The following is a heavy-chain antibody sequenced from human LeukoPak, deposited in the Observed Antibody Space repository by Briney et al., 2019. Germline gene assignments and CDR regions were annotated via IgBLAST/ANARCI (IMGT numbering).Heavy chain of an antibody. Sequence: ALVKVSCKVSGYTLTELSMHWVRQAPGKGLEWMGGFDPEDGETIYAQKFQGRVTMTEDTSTDTAYMELSSLRSEDTAVYYCATVNSYSSSWDTGFDPWGQGTLVTVSS. CDR3: ATVNSYSSSWDTGFDP. CDR1: GYTLTELS. D-gene: IGHD6-13*01. V-gene: IGHV1-24*01. CDR2: FDPEDGET. J-gene: IGHJ5*02.